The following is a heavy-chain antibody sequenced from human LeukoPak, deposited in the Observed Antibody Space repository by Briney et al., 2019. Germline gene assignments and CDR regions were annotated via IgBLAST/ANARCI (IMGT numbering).Heavy chain of an antibody. J-gene: IGHJ5*02. CDR3: ARERNRGGWFDP. V-gene: IGHV1-18*01. CDR2: ISAYNGNT. CDR1: GYTFTSYG. Sequence: ASVKVSCKASGYTFTSYGISWVRQAPGQGLERMGWISAYNGNTNYAQKLQGRVTMTTDTSTSTAYMELRSLRSDDTAVYYCARERNRGGWFDPWGQGTLVTVSS.